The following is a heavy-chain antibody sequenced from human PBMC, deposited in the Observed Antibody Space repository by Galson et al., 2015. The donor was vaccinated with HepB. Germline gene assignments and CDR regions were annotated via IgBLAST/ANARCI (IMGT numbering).Heavy chain of an antibody. V-gene: IGHV3-11*06. J-gene: IGHJ4*02. Sequence: SLRLSCAASGFTFSDYYMSWIRQAPGKGLEWVSYISSSGGYTNYADSVKGRFTISRDNAKNSLYLQMNSLRVEDTAVYYCAAPVPLGYWGQGTLVTVSS. CDR3: AAPVPLGY. D-gene: IGHD3-16*01. CDR1: GFTFSDYY. CDR2: ISSSGGYT.